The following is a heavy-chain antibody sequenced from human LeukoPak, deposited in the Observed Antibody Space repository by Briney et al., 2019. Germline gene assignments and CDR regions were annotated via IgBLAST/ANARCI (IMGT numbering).Heavy chain of an antibody. CDR3: ARDGSKVDWLSYLSPVFDY. CDR1: GGSISSSSYY. J-gene: IGHJ4*02. Sequence: SETLSLTCTVSGGSISSSSYYWGWIRQPPGKGLEWIGSIYYSGSTYYNPSLKSRVTISVDTSKNQFSLKLSSVTAADTAVYYCARDGSKVDWLSYLSPVFDYWGQGTLVTVSS. V-gene: IGHV4-39*07. CDR2: IYYSGST. D-gene: IGHD3-9*01.